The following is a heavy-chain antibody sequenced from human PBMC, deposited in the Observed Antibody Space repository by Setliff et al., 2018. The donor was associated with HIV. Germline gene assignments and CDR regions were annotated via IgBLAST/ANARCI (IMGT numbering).Heavy chain of an antibody. CDR1: GASISSGSFY. Sequence: NPSETLSLTCTVSGASISSGSFYWSWIRQPAGKGLEWVGHIYSSGSTYYNPSLKSRVTISIDTSKNQFSLKLTSVTAADTAVYYCARGARHFFDYWGQGTLVTVSS. CDR3: ARGARHFFDY. J-gene: IGHJ4*02. CDR2: IYSSGST. D-gene: IGHD3-3*02. V-gene: IGHV4-61*09.